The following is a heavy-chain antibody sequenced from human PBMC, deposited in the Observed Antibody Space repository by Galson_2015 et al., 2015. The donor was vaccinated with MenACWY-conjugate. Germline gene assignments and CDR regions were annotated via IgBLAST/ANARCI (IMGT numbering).Heavy chain of an antibody. CDR3: SRTGATPGDY. CDR1: GFSLSTSGVG. Sequence: LVKPTQTLTLTCTFSGFSLSTSGVGVGWIRQPPGKALEWLALINWDDDKRYSPSLRSRLTITKDTSKNHVVLTMTNMDPVDTATYYCSRTGATPGDYWGQGTLVTVSS. V-gene: IGHV2-5*02. D-gene: IGHD2-15*01. J-gene: IGHJ4*02. CDR2: INWDDDK.